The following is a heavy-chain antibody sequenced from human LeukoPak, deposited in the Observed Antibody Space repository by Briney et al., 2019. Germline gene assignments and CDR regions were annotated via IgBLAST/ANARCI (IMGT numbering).Heavy chain of an antibody. CDR1: GGSISSSSYY. J-gene: IGHJ4*02. Sequence: SETLSLTCTVSGGSISSSSYYWGWIRQPPGKGLEWIGSIYYSGSTYYNPSLKSRVTISVDTSMNQFSLKLSSVTAADTAVYYCARDRMDTAMVPILHYFDYWGQGTLVTVSS. D-gene: IGHD5-18*01. V-gene: IGHV4-39*07. CDR2: IYYSGST. CDR3: ARDRMDTAMVPILHYFDY.